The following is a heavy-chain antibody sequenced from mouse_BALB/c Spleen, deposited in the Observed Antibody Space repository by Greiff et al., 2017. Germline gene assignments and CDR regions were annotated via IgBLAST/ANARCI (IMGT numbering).Heavy chain of an antibody. CDR3: ARSAYYGKPSGFAY. CDR2: ISYSGST. D-gene: IGHD2-10*01. V-gene: IGHV3-8*02. Sequence: EVKLVESGPSLVKPSQTLSLTCSVTGDSITSGYWNWIRKFPGNKLEYMGYISYSGSTYYNPSLKSRISITRDTSKNQYYLQLNSVTTEDTATYYCARSAYYGKPSGFAYWGQGTLVTVSA. J-gene: IGHJ3*01. CDR1: GDSITSGY.